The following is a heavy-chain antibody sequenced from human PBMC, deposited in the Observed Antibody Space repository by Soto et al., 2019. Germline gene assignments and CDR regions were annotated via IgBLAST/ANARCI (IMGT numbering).Heavy chain of an antibody. Sequence: PCGSLRLSCAASVFSVSSYGMSWVRQDPGKGLEWVANIKQDGSEKYYVDSVKGRFTISRDNAKNSLYLQMNSLRAEDTAVYYCARGGLLRRDAFDIWGQGTMVTVSS. J-gene: IGHJ3*02. CDR3: ARGGLLRRDAFDI. D-gene: IGHD2-15*01. V-gene: IGHV3-7*04. CDR1: VFSVSSYG. CDR2: IKQDGSEK.